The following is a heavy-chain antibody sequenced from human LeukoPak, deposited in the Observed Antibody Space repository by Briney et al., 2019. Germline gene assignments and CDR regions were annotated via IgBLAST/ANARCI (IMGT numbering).Heavy chain of an antibody. Sequence: ASVKVSCKASGGTFSSYAISWVRQAPGQGLEWMGRIIPILGIANYAQKFQGRVTITADKSTSTAYMELSSLRSEDTAVYYCARVMVRGVLYYYGMDVWGQGTTVTVSS. J-gene: IGHJ6*02. V-gene: IGHV1-69*04. D-gene: IGHD3-10*01. CDR3: ARVMVRGVLYYYGMDV. CDR2: IIPILGIA. CDR1: GGTFSSYA.